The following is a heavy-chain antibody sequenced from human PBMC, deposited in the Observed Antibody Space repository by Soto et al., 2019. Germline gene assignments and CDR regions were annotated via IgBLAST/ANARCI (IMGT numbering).Heavy chain of an antibody. CDR1: GGSFGDNY. J-gene: IGHJ4*02. Sequence: QVHLQESGPRLVKPSETLSLTCDVSGGSFGDNYWTWIRHFPGKGLEWIGYIYYSGSTNYNPSLKRRVSISVDASKAQFSLQLTSVTAADTALYYCAAGTLGAVWTPLDHWGQGILVTGSS. D-gene: IGHD3-16*01. CDR3: AAGTLGAVWTPLDH. V-gene: IGHV4-59*03. CDR2: IYYSGST.